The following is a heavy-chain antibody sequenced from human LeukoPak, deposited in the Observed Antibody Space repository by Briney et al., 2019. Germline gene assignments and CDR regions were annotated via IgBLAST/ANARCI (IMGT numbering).Heavy chain of an antibody. V-gene: IGHV4-59*01. CDR2: IYYSGST. Sequence: SETLSLTCTLSVGSISSYYWSWIRQPPRKGLEWIGCIYYSGSTNYNPSLKSRVNISVDTSKNQFSLKLSSVSAADTAVYYCAISRPELGWSAFDIWGQGTMVTVSS. D-gene: IGHD6-13*01. CDR3: AISRPELGWSAFDI. CDR1: VGSISSYY. J-gene: IGHJ3*02.